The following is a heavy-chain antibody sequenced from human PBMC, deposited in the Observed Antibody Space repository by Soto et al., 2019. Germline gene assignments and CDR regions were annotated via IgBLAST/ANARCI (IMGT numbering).Heavy chain of an antibody. Sequence: GGSLRLSCAASGFTFSSYSMNWVRQAPGKGLEWVSSISSSGTSIYYADSVKGRFTISRDNSKNSLYLQMNSLRAEDTAVYFCARLVNTVTSYLDFWGQGTLATVSS. D-gene: IGHD4-17*01. J-gene: IGHJ4*02. V-gene: IGHV3-21*06. CDR2: ISSSGTSI. CDR3: ARLVNTVTSYLDF. CDR1: GFTFSSYS.